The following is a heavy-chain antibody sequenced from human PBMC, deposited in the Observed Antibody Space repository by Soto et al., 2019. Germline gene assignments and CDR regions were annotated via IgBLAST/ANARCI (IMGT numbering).Heavy chain of an antibody. CDR2: IDHSGYT. Sequence: SETLSLTCAVYGGSFSGYYWNWIRQPPGKGLEWIGEIDHSGYTNYNPSLKSRVTISVDTSKNQFSLRLTSVTAADTAVYYCARVRDWFDPWGQGTLVTVS. V-gene: IGHV4-34*01. CDR1: GGSFSGYY. D-gene: IGHD3-3*01. CDR3: ARVRDWFDP. J-gene: IGHJ5*02.